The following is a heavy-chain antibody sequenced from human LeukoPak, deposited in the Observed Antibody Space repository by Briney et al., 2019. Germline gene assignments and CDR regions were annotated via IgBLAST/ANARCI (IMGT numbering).Heavy chain of an antibody. J-gene: IGHJ5*02. D-gene: IGHD3-3*01. V-gene: IGHV1-69*05. CDR2: IIPIFGTA. CDR1: GGTFSSYA. CDR3: ARQYDFWSENWFDP. Sequence: ASVKVSCKASGGTFSSYAISWVRQAPGQGLEWMGGIIPIFGTANYAQKFQGRVTITTDESTSTAYMELSSLRSEDTAMYYCARQYDFWSENWFDPWGQGTLVTVSS.